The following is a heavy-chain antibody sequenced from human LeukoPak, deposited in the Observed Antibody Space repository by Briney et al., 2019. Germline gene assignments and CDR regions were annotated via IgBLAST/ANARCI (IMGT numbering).Heavy chain of an antibody. V-gene: IGHV3-7*01. Sequence: GGSLGLFCAASGFTFSDSWMSWVRQAPGKGLEWVANMNQDGSAKGYVDSVKGRFTISRDNARNSLYLQMSSLRPEDTAVYYCATYTHWVAGDVWGQGTTVTVPS. CDR3: ATYTHWVAGDV. CDR1: GFTFSDSW. D-gene: IGHD3-16*01. J-gene: IGHJ6*02. CDR2: MNQDGSAK.